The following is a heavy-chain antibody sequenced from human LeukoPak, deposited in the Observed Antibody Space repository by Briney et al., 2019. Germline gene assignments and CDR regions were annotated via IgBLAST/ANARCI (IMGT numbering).Heavy chain of an antibody. CDR3: AGEKQSSGRTYYYYGMDV. CDR1: GGSFSGYY. D-gene: IGHD6-19*01. Sequence: SETLSLTCAVYGGSFSGYYWSWIRQPPGKGLEWIGSIYYSGSTYYNPSLKSRVTISVDTSKNQSSLKLSSVTAADTAVYYCAGEKQSSGRTYYYYGMDVWGQGTTVTVSS. J-gene: IGHJ6*02. V-gene: IGHV4-34*01. CDR2: IYYSGST.